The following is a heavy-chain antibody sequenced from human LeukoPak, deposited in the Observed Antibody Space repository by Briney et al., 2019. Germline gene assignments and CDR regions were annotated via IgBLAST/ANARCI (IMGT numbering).Heavy chain of an antibody. CDR1: GFTFDDYA. Sequence: PGRSLRLSCATSGFTFDDYAMHWVRQVPGQGLEWVSGISWNSGSIGYADSVKGRFTISRDSAKNSLDLQMSRLRTEDTALYDCARALTATTGTAAYFDFWGRGTLVSVSS. D-gene: IGHD6-13*01. CDR2: ISWNSGSI. J-gene: IGHJ4*02. V-gene: IGHV3-9*01. CDR3: ARALTATTGTAAYFDF.